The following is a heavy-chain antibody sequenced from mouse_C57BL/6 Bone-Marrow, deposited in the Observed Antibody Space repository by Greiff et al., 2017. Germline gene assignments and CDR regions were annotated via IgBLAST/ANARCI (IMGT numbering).Heavy chain of an antibody. J-gene: IGHJ1*03. CDR1: GFTFSDYG. V-gene: IGHV5-15*01. CDR2: ISNLAYSI. D-gene: IGHD2-2*01. CDR3: ARRGLHWYFDV. Sequence: EVKLVESGGGLVQPGGSLKLSCAASGFTFSDYGMAWVRQAPSKGPEWVAFISNLAYSIYYADTVTGRFTISRENATNTLYLEMSSLRSGDTAMYYCARRGLHWYFDVWGTGTTVTVSS.